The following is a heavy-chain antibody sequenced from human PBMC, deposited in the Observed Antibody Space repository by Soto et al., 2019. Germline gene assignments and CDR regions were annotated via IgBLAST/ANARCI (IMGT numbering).Heavy chain of an antibody. CDR1: GGSISSSSYY. CDR2: IFHSGST. D-gene: IGHD3-10*01. CDR3: ACISGIYYYGMDV. V-gene: IGHV4-39*01. Sequence: LSLTCTVSGGSISSSSYYWGWIRQPPGKGLEWIGSIFHSGSTYYNPSLKSRVTISVDTSKNQFSLKLSSVTAADTAVYYCACISGIYYYGMDVWGQGTTVTVSS. J-gene: IGHJ6*02.